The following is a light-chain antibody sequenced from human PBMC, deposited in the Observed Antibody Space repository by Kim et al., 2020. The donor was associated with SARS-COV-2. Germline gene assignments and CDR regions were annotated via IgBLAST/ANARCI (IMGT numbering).Light chain of an antibody. CDR2: SNN. CDR3: ATWDDSLSGPV. Sequence: ELTQPPSASETPGQRVTISCSGSTSNIGSKTVSWYQHLPGTAPKLLIYSNNLRPSGVPDRFSASKAGTSASLAISGLKSEDEGDYYCATWDDSLSGPVFGGGTKLTVL. V-gene: IGLV1-44*01. CDR1: TSNIGSKT. J-gene: IGLJ3*02.